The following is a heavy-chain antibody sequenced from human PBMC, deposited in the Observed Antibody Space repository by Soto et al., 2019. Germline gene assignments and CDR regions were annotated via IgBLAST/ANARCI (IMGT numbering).Heavy chain of an antibody. D-gene: IGHD3-9*01. CDR2: ISAYNGNT. V-gene: IGHV1-18*01. J-gene: IGHJ4*02. Sequence: ASVKVSCKASGYTFTSYGISWVRQAPGQGLEWMGWISAYNGNTNYAQKLQGRVTMTTDTSTSTAYMELRSLRSDDTAVYYCARDLRVLRYLDWLKPQPPKFDYWGQGTLVTVSS. CDR1: GYTFTSYG. CDR3: ARDLRVLRYLDWLKPQPPKFDY.